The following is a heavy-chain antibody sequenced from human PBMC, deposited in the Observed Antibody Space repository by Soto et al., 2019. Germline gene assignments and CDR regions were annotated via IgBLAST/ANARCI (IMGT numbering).Heavy chain of an antibody. CDR3: ARYEQQLAYGMDV. CDR2: IYSGGST. D-gene: IGHD6-13*01. Sequence: GFTVSSNYMSWVRQAPGKGLEWVSVIYSGGSTYYADSVKGRFTISRDNSKNTLYLQMNSLRAEDTAVYYCARYEQQLAYGMDVWGQGTTVTVSS. CDR1: GFTVSSNY. J-gene: IGHJ6*02. V-gene: IGHV3-53*01.